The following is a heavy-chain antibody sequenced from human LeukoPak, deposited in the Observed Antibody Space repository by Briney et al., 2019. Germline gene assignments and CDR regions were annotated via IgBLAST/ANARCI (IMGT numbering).Heavy chain of an antibody. CDR1: GGSISSYY. Sequence: SETLSLTCTVSGGSISSYYWSWIRQPPGKGLEWIGYIYYSGSTNYNPSLKSRVTISVDTPKNQFSLKLSSVTAADTAVYYCARAGDILTGYLYFDYWGQGTLVTVSS. V-gene: IGHV4-59*01. J-gene: IGHJ4*02. CDR3: ARAGDILTGYLYFDY. D-gene: IGHD3-9*01. CDR2: IYYSGST.